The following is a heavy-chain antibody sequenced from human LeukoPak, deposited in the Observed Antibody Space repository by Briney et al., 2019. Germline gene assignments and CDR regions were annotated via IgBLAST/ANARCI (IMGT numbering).Heavy chain of an antibody. CDR2: ISSSSSTI. D-gene: IGHD6-19*01. CDR3: ARDRRAVAGKTAFDY. CDR1: GFTFSSYS. J-gene: IGHJ4*02. Sequence: QPGVSLRLSCAASGFTFSSYSMNWVRQAPGKGLEWVSYISSSSSTIYYADSVKGRFTISRDNAKNSLYLQMNSLRAEDTAVYYCARDRRAVAGKTAFDYWGQGTLVTVSS. V-gene: IGHV3-48*01.